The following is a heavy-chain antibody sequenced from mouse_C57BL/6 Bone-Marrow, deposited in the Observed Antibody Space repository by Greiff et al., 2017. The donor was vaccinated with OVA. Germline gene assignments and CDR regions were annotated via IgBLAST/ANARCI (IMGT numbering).Heavy chain of an antibody. CDR1: GFTFSSYG. Sequence: EVQLVESGGDLVKPGGSLKLSCAASGFTFSSYGMSWVRQTPDKRLEWVATISSGGSYTYYPDSVKGRFTISRDNAKNTLYLQMSSLKSEDTAMYYCARHVYYYFDYWGQGTTLTVSS. D-gene: IGHD1-1*01. V-gene: IGHV5-6*01. CDR2: ISSGGSYT. CDR3: ARHVYYYFDY. J-gene: IGHJ2*01.